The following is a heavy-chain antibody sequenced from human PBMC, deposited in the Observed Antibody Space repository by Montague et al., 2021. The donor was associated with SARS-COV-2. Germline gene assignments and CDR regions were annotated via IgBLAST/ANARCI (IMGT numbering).Heavy chain of an antibody. CDR3: TSGREGNYNVMDV. Sequence: CAISGDSVSSNSATWNWVRQSPSRGLEWLGRTYYRSKWYNDYAVXLRGRVTINPDTPKNQFSLQLNSVTPEDTAIYYCTSGREGNYNVMDVWGQGTTVTVSS. CDR1: GDSVSSNSAT. V-gene: IGHV6-1*01. D-gene: IGHD1-1*01. CDR2: TYYRSKWYN. J-gene: IGHJ6*02.